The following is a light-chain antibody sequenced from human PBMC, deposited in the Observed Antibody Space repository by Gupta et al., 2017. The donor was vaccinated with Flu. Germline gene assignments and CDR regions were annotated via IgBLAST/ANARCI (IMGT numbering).Light chain of an antibody. CDR3: QQRNSCPRT. J-gene: IGKJ3*01. V-gene: IGKV1-9*01. CDR1: QGIRSL. Sequence: PSFLSASVGDRVTITCRASQGIRSLLTWYQQKPGKAPKLLIYAASTVNSGVPSRFSGSGSGTEFTLTISSRQPEDFATYYCQQRNSCPRTFGHGTNVDVK. CDR2: AAS.